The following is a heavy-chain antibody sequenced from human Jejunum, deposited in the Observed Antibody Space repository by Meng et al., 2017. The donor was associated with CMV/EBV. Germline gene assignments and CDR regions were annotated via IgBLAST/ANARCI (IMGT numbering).Heavy chain of an antibody. D-gene: IGHD1-26*01. CDR1: GFSFSTFG. V-gene: IGHV3-30*02. CDR3: AKEVFGGSFFDY. CDR2: VQSDGSRQ. J-gene: IGHJ4*02. Sequence: VELGGAGGRVVQPGGSLRLSCAASGFSFSTFGMHWVRQAPGKGLEWVAFVQSDGSRQNYAASLKGRFTISRDNSKNTLSLQMNSLRVDDTAVYFCAKEVFGGSFFDYWGQGILVTVSS.